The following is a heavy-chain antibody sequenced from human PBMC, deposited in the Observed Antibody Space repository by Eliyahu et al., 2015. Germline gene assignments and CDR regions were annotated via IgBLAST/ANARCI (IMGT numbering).Heavy chain of an antibody. J-gene: IGHJ4*02. Sequence: QVQLVQSGAEVKKPGASVKVSCKASGYTFTSYAMHWVRQAPGQRLEWMGWINAGNGNTKYSQKFQGRVTITRDTSASTAYMELSSLRSEDTAVYYCAREWVVATASGFDYWGQGTLVTVSS. D-gene: IGHD5-12*01. CDR1: GYTFTSYA. V-gene: IGHV1-3*01. CDR2: INAGNGNT. CDR3: AREWVVATASGFDY.